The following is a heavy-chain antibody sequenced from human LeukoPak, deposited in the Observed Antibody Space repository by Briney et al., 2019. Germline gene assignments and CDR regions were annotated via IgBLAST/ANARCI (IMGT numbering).Heavy chain of an antibody. Sequence: GGSLRLSCAASGFTFSFYEMNWVRQAPGKGLEWVSYISSSGSTIYYADSVKGRFTIPRDNAKNSLYLQMNGLRAEDTAVYYCARVWGIAVAGTLDYWGQGTLVTVSS. CDR2: ISSSGSTI. J-gene: IGHJ4*02. CDR3: ARVWGIAVAGTLDY. CDR1: GFTFSFYE. D-gene: IGHD6-19*01. V-gene: IGHV3-48*03.